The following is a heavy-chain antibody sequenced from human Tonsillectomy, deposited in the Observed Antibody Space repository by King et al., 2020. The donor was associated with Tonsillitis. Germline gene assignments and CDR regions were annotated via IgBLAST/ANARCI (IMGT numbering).Heavy chain of an antibody. CDR2: ISFDGSTK. V-gene: IGHV3-33*05. CDR3: ARWHGDYEDYFDY. CDR1: GFIFSNYG. Sequence: VQLVESGGGVVQPGRSLRLSCAASGFIFSNYGMHWVRQAPDKGLEWVAVISFDGSTKYYADSVKGRFSISRDNSKNTLSLQMNSLRAEDTAVYYCARWHGDYEDYFDYGGQGTLVTVSS. J-gene: IGHJ4*02. D-gene: IGHD4-17*01.